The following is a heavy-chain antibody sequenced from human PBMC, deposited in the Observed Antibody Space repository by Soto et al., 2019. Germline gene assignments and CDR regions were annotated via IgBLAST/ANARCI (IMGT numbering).Heavy chain of an antibody. D-gene: IGHD2-15*01. CDR2: INHSGST. CDR3: ARDRGGYIDY. V-gene: IGHV4-34*01. J-gene: IGHJ4*02. CDR1: GGSFSGYY. Sequence: SETLSLTCAVYGGSFSGYYWSWIRQPPGKGLEWIGEINHSGSTNYNPSLKSRVTISVDTSKNQFSLKLSSVTAADTAVYYCARDRGGYIDYWGQGTLVTGSS.